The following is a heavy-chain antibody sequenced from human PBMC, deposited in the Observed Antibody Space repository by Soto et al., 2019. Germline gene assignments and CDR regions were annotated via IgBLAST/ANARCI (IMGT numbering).Heavy chain of an antibody. CDR2: INHSGST. CDR3: ARASDSSSWIGYGMDV. Sequence: SETLSLTCAVYGGSFSGYYWSWIRQPPGKGLEWIGEINHSGSTNYNPSLKSRVTISVDTSKNQFSLKLSSVTAADTAVYYCARASDSSSWIGYGMDVWGQGTTVTVS. D-gene: IGHD6-13*01. V-gene: IGHV4-34*01. CDR1: GGSFSGYY. J-gene: IGHJ6*02.